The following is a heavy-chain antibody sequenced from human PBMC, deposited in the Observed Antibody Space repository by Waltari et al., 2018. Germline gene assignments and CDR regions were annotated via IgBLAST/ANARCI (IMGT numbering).Heavy chain of an antibody. CDR3: ARLPWDPPNDGFDI. CDR2: IRPGPNPI. CDR1: GLPLGTYE. J-gene: IGHJ3*02. D-gene: IGHD1-26*01. V-gene: IGHV3-48*03. Sequence: EVQLVESGGGLVQPGGSRSLACAASGLPLGTYEVIWVRRAPGKGPEWIPYIRPGPNPIDYADSVQGRFTISRADAKNSVYLQMNSLRADDTAVYHCARLPWDPPNDGFDIWSQGTVVTVSS.